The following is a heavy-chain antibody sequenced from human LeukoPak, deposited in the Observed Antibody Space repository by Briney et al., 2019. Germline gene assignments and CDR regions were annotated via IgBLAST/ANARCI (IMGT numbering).Heavy chain of an antibody. Sequence: GGSLRLSCAASGFTFSSYGMHWVRQAPGKGLEWVAVISYDGSNKYYADFVKGRFTFSRDNSKNTLYLQMNSLRAEDTAVYYCAKDRYYDSSGYPYYYGMDVWGQGTTVTVSS. V-gene: IGHV3-30*18. J-gene: IGHJ6*02. CDR1: GFTFSSYG. CDR2: ISYDGSNK. CDR3: AKDRYYDSSGYPYYYGMDV. D-gene: IGHD3-22*01.